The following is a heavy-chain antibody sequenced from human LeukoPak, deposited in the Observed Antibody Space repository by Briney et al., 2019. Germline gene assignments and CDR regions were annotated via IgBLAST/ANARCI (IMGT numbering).Heavy chain of an antibody. D-gene: IGHD1-26*01. CDR3: ARDGGIMHRYLDS. V-gene: IGHV4-4*07. CDR1: SESFSTYY. CDR2: IYNSGST. Sequence: SETLSLTCAVYSESFSTYYWTWIRQPAGKGLEWIGRIYNSGSTNYNPSLESRVTISVDTSNNHFSLNLNSVTAADTAVYYCARDGGIMHRYLDSWGQGILVTVSS. J-gene: IGHJ4*02.